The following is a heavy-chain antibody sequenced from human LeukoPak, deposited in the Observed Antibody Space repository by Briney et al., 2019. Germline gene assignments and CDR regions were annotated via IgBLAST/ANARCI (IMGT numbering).Heavy chain of an antibody. CDR3: ARGLRYYYYGSGRSDY. CDR2: ISGSGGST. D-gene: IGHD3-10*01. Sequence: PGGSLRLSCAASGFTFSSYGMSWVRQAPGKGLEWVSAISGSGGSTYYADSVKGRFTISRDNSKNTLYLQMNSLRAEDTAVYYCARGLRYYYYGSGRSDYWGQGTLVTVSS. V-gene: IGHV3-23*01. J-gene: IGHJ4*02. CDR1: GFTFSSYG.